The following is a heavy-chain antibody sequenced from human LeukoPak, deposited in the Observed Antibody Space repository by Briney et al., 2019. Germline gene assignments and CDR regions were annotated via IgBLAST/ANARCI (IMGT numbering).Heavy chain of an antibody. Sequence: SQTLSLTCAISGASVSSNSATWDWIRQSPSGGLDWLGRTYHRSRWYHDYAVSVKSRITINAETSKNQFSLQLTSVIAEDTAVYFCAYSSSLMPDTYNIWGQGTMVIVSS. CDR2: TYHRSRWYH. CDR3: AYSSSLMPDTYNI. CDR1: GASVSSNSAT. D-gene: IGHD6-13*01. J-gene: IGHJ3*02. V-gene: IGHV6-1*01.